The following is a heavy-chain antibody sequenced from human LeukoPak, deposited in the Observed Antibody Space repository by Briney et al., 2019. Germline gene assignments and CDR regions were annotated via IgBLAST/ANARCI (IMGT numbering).Heavy chain of an antibody. D-gene: IGHD3-10*01. V-gene: IGHV1-2*06. CDR3: ASLTYGSGSYYNLGWFDP. Sequence: ASVKVSCKASGYTFTGYYMHWVRQAPGQGLEWTGRINPNSGGTNYAQKFQGRVTMTRDTSISTAYMELSRLRSDDTAVYYCASLTYGSGSYYNLGWFDPWGQGTLVTVSS. CDR2: INPNSGGT. J-gene: IGHJ5*02. CDR1: GYTFTGYY.